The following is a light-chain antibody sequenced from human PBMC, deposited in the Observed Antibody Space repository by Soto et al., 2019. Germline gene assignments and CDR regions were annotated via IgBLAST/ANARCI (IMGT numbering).Light chain of an antibody. V-gene: IGKV2-28*01. CDR3: MQALQTPLYT. CDR1: QSLRHSNGYNY. J-gene: IGKJ2*01. Sequence: DIVMTQSPLSLPVTPGEPASISCRSSQSLRHSNGYNYLDWYLQKPGQSPQLLIYLGSNRASGVPDRFSGSGSGTDFTLEISRVEAEDVGVYHCMQALQTPLYTFGQGTNVDIK. CDR2: LGS.